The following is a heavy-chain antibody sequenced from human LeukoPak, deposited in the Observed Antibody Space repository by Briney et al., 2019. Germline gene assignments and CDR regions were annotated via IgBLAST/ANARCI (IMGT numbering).Heavy chain of an antibody. CDR3: ARSNSGSYYGYYYYYGMDV. D-gene: IGHD1-26*01. CDR1: GGSISSYY. J-gene: IGHJ6*02. CDR2: IYYSGST. V-gene: IGHV4-59*01. Sequence: SETLSLTCTVSGGSISSYYWSWIRQPPGKGLEWIGYIYYSGSTNYNPSLKSRVTISVDTSKNQFSLKLSSVTAADTAVYYCARSNSGSYYGYYYYYGMDVWGQGTTVTVSS.